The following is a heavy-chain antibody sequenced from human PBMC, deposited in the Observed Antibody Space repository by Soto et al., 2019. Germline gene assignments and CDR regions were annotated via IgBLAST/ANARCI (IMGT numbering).Heavy chain of an antibody. CDR3: ARDRSIAAAGIYYYYGMDV. CDR2: IIPIFGTA. V-gene: IGHV1-69*13. CDR1: GGTFSSYA. J-gene: IGHJ6*02. D-gene: IGHD6-13*01. Sequence: ASVKVSCKASGGTFSSYAISWVRQAPGQGLEWMGGIIPIFGTANYAQKFQGRVTITADESTSTAYMELSSLRSEDTAVYYCARDRSIAAAGIYYYYGMDVWGQGTTVTVSS.